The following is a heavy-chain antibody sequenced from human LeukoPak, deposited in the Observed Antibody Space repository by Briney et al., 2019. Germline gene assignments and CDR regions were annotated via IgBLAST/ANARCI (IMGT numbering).Heavy chain of an antibody. D-gene: IGHD6-6*01. Sequence: GGSLRLSCAASGFTFSSYAMHWVRQAPGKGLEWVAVISYDGSNKYYAESVKGRFTISRDNSKNTLYLQMNSLRAEDTAVYYCARGSSSAGLSIYYFDYWGQGTLVTVSS. CDR3: ARGSSSAGLSIYYFDY. J-gene: IGHJ4*02. V-gene: IGHV3-30-3*01. CDR1: GFTFSSYA. CDR2: ISYDGSNK.